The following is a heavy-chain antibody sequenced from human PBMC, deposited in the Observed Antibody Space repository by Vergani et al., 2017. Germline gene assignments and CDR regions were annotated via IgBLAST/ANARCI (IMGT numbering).Heavy chain of an antibody. Sequence: QVQLVQSGAEVKKPGSSVKVSCKASGYTFTSYGISWVRQAPGQGLEWMGWISAYNGNTNYAQKLQGRVTMTTDTSTSTAYMELRSLRSDDTAVYYCARDRSSGYDYFYFDYWGQGTLVTVSS. D-gene: IGHD5-12*01. CDR2: ISAYNGNT. V-gene: IGHV1-18*01. CDR1: GYTFTSYG. J-gene: IGHJ4*02. CDR3: ARDRSSGYDYFYFDY.